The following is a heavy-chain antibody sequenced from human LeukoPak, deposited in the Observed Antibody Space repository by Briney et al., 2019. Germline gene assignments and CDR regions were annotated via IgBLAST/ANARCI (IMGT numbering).Heavy chain of an antibody. Sequence: SETLSLTCAVSGYSIRSAYYWGWIRPPPGKGLEWIGSIYHIGTTYYNPSLKSRVTISLNTSKSQFSLKLTSVTAADTAVYYCATTTVVTRAFDYWGQGTLVTVSS. CDR3: ATTTVVTRAFDY. V-gene: IGHV4-38-2*01. CDR1: GYSIRSAYY. D-gene: IGHD4-23*01. CDR2: IYHIGTT. J-gene: IGHJ4*02.